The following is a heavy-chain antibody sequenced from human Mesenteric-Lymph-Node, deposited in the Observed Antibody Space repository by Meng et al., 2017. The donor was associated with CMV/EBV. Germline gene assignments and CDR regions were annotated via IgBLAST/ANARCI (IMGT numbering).Heavy chain of an antibody. CDR2: INPSGGGT. D-gene: IGHD3-10*01. V-gene: IGHV1-46*02. CDR3: ATGYGSGTSFDP. J-gene: IGHJ5*01. Sequence: CKECGQTFNSQYRHWVRQAPGQGVEWMGIINPSGGGTSYEQKIQDRVTMTKDTSTSTAYMELSDLRPEDTAVYFCATGYGSGTSFDPWGQGTLVTVSS. CDR1: GQTFNSQY.